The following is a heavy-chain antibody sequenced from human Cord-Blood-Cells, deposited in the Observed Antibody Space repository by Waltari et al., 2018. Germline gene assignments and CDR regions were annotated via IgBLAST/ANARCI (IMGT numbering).Heavy chain of an antibody. Sequence: QVQLQQWGAGLLKPSETLSLTCAVYGGSFSGYYWSWIRQPPGKGLEWMGEINHMGSTNYNPSLKSRVTISVEPSKNQFSLKLSSVTAAGTAVYYCARVVLRTGDPYSLDYWGQGTLVTVSS. CDR3: ARVVLRTGDPYSLDY. D-gene: IGHD7-27*01. CDR1: GGSFSGYY. J-gene: IGHJ4*02. V-gene: IGHV4-34*01. CDR2: INHMGST.